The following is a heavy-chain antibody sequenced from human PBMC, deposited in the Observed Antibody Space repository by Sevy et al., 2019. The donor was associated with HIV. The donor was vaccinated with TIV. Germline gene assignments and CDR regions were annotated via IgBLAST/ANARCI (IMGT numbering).Heavy chain of an antibody. J-gene: IGHJ3*02. CDR2: VYYIGGT. V-gene: IGHV4-59*08. CDR1: GGSINSDH. CDR3: ARRNDFAI. Sequence: SETLSLTCTVSGGSINSDHWNWIRQPPGKGLEWIGYVYYIGGTNYNPSLENRVTISVERTKNQFSLKLTSVTAADTAVYYCARRNDFAIWGQGTMVTVSS.